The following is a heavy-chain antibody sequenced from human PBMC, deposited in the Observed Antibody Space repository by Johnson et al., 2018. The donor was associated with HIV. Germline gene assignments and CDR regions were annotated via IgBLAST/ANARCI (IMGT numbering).Heavy chain of an antibody. J-gene: IGHJ3*02. Sequence: QVQLVESGGGVVQPGRSLRLSCAASGFTFSSYAMHWVRQAPGKGLEWVAVISYDGSNKYYADSVKGRFTISRDNSKNTLYLQMNSLRAEDTAVYYCATPQEGYSAFDIWCQGTMVTVSS. V-gene: IGHV3-30*04. CDR2: ISYDGSNK. CDR3: ATPQEGYSAFDI. D-gene: IGHD2-15*01. CDR1: GFTFSSYA.